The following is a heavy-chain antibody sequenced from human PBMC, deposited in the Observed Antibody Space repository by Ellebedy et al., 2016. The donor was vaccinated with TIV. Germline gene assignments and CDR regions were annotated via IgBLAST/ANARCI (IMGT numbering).Heavy chain of an antibody. CDR3: SIYCGGDCNYGKDY. Sequence: ASVKVSCXLSGGSFSAYLISWVRQAPGQGLEWMGGIIPMFDTTNYAQKFQGRVTITADISTSTAYMDLTGLRSEDTAIYYCSIYCGGDCNYGKDYWGQGTLVTV. CDR1: GGSFSAYL. D-gene: IGHD2-21*02. V-gene: IGHV1-69*06. J-gene: IGHJ4*02. CDR2: IIPMFDTT.